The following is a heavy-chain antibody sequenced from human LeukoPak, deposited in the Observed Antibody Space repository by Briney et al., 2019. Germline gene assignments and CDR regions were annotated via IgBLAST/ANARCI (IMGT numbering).Heavy chain of an antibody. CDR3: ARDFGGSYHFDY. J-gene: IGHJ4*02. V-gene: IGHV4-39*07. CDR1: GGSISSSSYY. CDR2: IYYSGST. Sequence: PSETLSLTCTVSGGSISSSSYYWGWIRQPPGKGLEWIGSIYYSGSTYYNPSLKSRVTISVDTSKNQFSLKLSSVTAADTAVYYCARDFGGSYHFDYWGQGTLVTVSS. D-gene: IGHD1-26*01.